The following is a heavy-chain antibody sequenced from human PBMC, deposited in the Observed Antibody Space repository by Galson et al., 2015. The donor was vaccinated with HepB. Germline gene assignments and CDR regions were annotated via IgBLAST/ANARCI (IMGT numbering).Heavy chain of an antibody. V-gene: IGHV3-30*18. CDR2: ISYDGSNK. Sequence: SLRLSCAASGFTFSSYGMHWVRQAPGKGLEWVAVISYDGSNKYYADSVKGRFTISRDNSKNTLYLQMNSLRAEDTAVYYCAKAAMSSHQYYFDYWGQGTLVTVSS. D-gene: IGHD2-2*01. J-gene: IGHJ4*02. CDR3: AKAAMSSHQYYFDY. CDR1: GFTFSSYG.